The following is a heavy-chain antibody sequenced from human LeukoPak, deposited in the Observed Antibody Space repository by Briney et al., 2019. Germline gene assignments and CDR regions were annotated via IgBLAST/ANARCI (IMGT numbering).Heavy chain of an antibody. CDR3: ARTDTIFGVVTPFRY. Sequence: SETLSLTCTVSGGSINSSSYYWGWIRQPPGKGLEWIGSIYYSGSTYYNPSLKSRVTISVDTSKNQFSLKLSSVTAADTAVYYCARTDTIFGVVTPFRYWGQGTPVTVSS. CDR2: IYYSGST. CDR1: GGSINSSSYY. D-gene: IGHD3-3*01. V-gene: IGHV4-39*01. J-gene: IGHJ4*02.